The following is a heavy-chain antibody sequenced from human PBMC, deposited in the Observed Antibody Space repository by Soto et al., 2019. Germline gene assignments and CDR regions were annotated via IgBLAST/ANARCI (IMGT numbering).Heavy chain of an antibody. D-gene: IGHD6-6*01. J-gene: IGHJ4*02. CDR3: ARDSSSSSCFDY. V-gene: IGHV3-48*03. CDR2: ISSSGSTI. CDR1: VFTFSIYE. Sequence: GGSLRVACAVSVFTFSIYEMDWVGQAPGKGLEWVSYISSSGSTIYYADSVKGRFTISRDNAKNSLYLQMNSLRAEDTAVYYCARDSSSSSCFDYWGQGTMVTVSS.